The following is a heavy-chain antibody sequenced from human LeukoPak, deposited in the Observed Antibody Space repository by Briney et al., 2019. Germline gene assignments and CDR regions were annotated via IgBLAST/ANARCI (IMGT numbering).Heavy chain of an antibody. CDR2: IDYSGST. Sequence: SETLSLTCTVSGGFINGYYWSWIRQPPGKGLEWIGYIDYSGSTNYNPSLKSRVTISVDTSKNQFSLKLSSVTAADAAVYYCARVVAAPTWFDPWGQGTLVTVSS. CDR3: ARVVAAPTWFDP. CDR1: GGFINGYY. J-gene: IGHJ5*02. D-gene: IGHD2-15*01. V-gene: IGHV4-59*01.